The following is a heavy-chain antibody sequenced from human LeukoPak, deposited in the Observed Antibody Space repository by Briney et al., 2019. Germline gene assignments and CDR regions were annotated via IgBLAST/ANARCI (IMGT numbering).Heavy chain of an antibody. V-gene: IGHV1-8*02. CDR3: ATDQIAVAGTVDY. J-gene: IGHJ4*02. CDR2: MNPNSGNT. D-gene: IGHD6-19*01. Sequence: GASVKVSCKASGYTFTSYDINWVRQATGQGLEWMGWMNPNSGNTGYAQKFQGRVTMTEDTSTDTAYMELSSLRSEDTAVYYCATDQIAVAGTVDYWGQGTLVTVSS. CDR1: GYTFTSYD.